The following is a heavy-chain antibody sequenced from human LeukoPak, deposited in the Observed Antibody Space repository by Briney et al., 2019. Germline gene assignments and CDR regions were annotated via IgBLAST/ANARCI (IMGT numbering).Heavy chain of an antibody. Sequence: PSETLSLTCTVSGGSISSTTNYWGWIRQAPGKGLEWIGSIYYSGNTYYNPSLKSRVTISIDKSVNLFSLKLRSVTAADTGVFYCVGHEWQRPNYYDAFDVWGQGTMVSVSS. V-gene: IGHV4-39*01. D-gene: IGHD5-12*01. CDR1: GGSISSTTNY. J-gene: IGHJ3*01. CDR2: IYYSGNT. CDR3: VGHEWQRPNYYDAFDV.